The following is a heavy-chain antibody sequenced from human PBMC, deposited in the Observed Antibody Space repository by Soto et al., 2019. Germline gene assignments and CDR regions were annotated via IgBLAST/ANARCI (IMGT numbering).Heavy chain of an antibody. CDR1: GGTFSSYT. CDR2: IIPILGIA. CDR3: AREGSSSWYWFDP. Sequence: QVQLVQSGAEVKKPGSSVKVSCKASGGTFSSYTISWVRQAPGQGLEWMGRIIPILGIANYAQKFQGRVTITADKSTSTAYMELSSLRSEDMAVYYCAREGSSSWYWFDPWGQGTLVTVSS. V-gene: IGHV1-69*08. J-gene: IGHJ5*02. D-gene: IGHD6-13*01.